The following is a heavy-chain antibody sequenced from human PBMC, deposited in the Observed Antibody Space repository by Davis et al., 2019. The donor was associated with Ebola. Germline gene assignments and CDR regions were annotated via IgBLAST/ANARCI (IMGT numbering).Heavy chain of an antibody. Sequence: GESLKTPCAASGFIFSSYAMSWVRQAPGKGMEWVSAISGSGGSTYYADSVKGRFTIPRDNAKNSLYLQMNSLRAEDTAVYYCARESNGWTGNYWGQGTLITVSS. CDR3: ARESNGWTGNY. CDR2: ISGSGGST. CDR1: GFIFSSYA. J-gene: IGHJ4*02. D-gene: IGHD3/OR15-3a*01. V-gene: IGHV3-23*01.